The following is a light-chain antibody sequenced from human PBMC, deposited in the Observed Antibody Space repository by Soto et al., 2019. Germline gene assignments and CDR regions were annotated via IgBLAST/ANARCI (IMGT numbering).Light chain of an antibody. CDR3: QQTYITPIS. V-gene: IGKV1-39*01. J-gene: IGKJ5*01. Sequence: DSPASQSPSSLSAYVGDRETIPCRASQTITSYLNWYQQKPGKAPKLLIYVASSLQGGVPSRFSGSGSGTDFTLTIGSLQPDDFATYYCQQTYITPISYGQGTRLEI. CDR1: QTITSY. CDR2: VAS.